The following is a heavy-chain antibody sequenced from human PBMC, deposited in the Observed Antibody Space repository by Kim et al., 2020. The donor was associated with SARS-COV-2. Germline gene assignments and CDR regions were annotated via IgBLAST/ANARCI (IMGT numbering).Heavy chain of an antibody. V-gene: IGHV4-34*01. CDR2: INHSGST. Sequence: SETLSLTCAVYGGSFSGYYWSWIRQPPGKGLEWIGEINHSGSTNYNPSLKSRVTISVATSKNQFSLKLSSVTAADTAVYYCARGGNDYVWGRYRLKSVYYFDYWGQGTLVTVSS. D-gene: IGHD3-16*02. J-gene: IGHJ4*02. CDR3: ARGGNDYVWGRYRLKSVYYFDY. CDR1: GGSFSGYY.